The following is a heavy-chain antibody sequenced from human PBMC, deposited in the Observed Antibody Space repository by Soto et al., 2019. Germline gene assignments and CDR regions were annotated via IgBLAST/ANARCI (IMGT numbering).Heavy chain of an antibody. Sequence: SETLSLTCTVSGDSINSGAYYWSWIRQDPGKGLEWIGYIYYSGSTYYNPSLKSRVTMSVDTSKNQFSLKLSSVTAADTAVYYCARVRLYWFEQWGQGTLVTAPQ. CDR3: ARVRLYWFEQ. V-gene: IGHV4-31*03. CDR1: GDSINSGAYY. CDR2: IYYSGST. D-gene: IGHD3-10*01. J-gene: IGHJ5*02.